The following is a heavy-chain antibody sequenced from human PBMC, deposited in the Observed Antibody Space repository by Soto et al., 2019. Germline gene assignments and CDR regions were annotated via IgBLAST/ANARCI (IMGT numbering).Heavy chain of an antibody. Sequence: ASVKVSCKASGYTSADFGISWVRQAPGQGLEWMGWVSGNNGASNPAPKVQGRITMTLDTSTGVSYMALRSLRSDDTAIYYCVRDHKYFRVNANCFDSRGQGPFVTV. CDR3: VRDHKYFRVNANCFDS. D-gene: IGHD4-4*01. CDR2: VSGNNGAS. CDR1: GYTSADFG. V-gene: IGHV1-18*04. J-gene: IGHJ5*01.